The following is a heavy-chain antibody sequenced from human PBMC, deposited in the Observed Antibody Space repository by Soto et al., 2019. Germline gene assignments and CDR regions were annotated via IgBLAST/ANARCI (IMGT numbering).Heavy chain of an antibody. CDR2: IIPIFGTA. J-gene: IGHJ4*02. D-gene: IGHD3-3*01. V-gene: IGHV1-69*13. Sequence: SVKVSCKASGGTFSSYAISWVRQAPGQGLEWMGGIIPIFGTANYAQKFQGRVTITADESTSTAYMELSSLRSEDTAVYYCASSITIFGVVIIPYGYWGQGTLVTVSS. CDR3: ASSITIFGVVIIPYGY. CDR1: GGTFSSYA.